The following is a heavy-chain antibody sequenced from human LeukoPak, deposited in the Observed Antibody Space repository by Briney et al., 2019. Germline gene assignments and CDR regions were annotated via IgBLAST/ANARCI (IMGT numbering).Heavy chain of an antibody. CDR2: ISAYNGNT. J-gene: IGHJ4*02. CDR3: AREISAAGAYYFDY. CDR1: GYTFTSYG. V-gene: IGHV1-18*01. Sequence: ASVKVSCKASGYTFTSYGISWVRQAPGQGLEWMGWISAYNGNTNYAQKLQGRVTMTTDTSTSTAYMELRSLRSDDTAVYYCAREISAAGAYYFDYWGQGTLVTVCS. D-gene: IGHD6-13*01.